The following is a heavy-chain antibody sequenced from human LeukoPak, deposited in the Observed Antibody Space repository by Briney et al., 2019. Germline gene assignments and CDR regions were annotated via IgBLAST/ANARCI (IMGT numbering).Heavy chain of an antibody. J-gene: IGHJ4*02. V-gene: IGHV3-30*04. D-gene: IGHD6-13*01. CDR2: ISYDGSNK. CDR1: GFTFSSYA. Sequence: GGSLRLSCAASGFTFSSYAMHWVRRAPGKGLEWVAVISYDGSNKYYADSVKGRFTISRDNSKNTLYLQMNSLRAEDTAVYYCARAEGYNYYDSWGQGTLVTVSS. CDR3: ARAEGYNYYDS.